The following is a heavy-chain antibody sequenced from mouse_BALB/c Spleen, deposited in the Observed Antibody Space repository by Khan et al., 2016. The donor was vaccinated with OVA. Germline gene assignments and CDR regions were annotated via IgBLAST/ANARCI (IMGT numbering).Heavy chain of an antibody. J-gene: IGHJ4*01. CDR3: ARQPYYHYNVMDY. CDR1: GSSLTNYG. CDR2: MWSDGST. Sequence: QVQLKQSGPGLVAPSQSLSITCTISGSSLTNYGVHWVRQPPGKGLEWLVLMWSDGSTTYNSALKSRLTISKDNSKSQVFLKMNSLQTDDTAMYFCARQPYYHYNVMDYWGQGTSVTVSS. D-gene: IGHD2-10*01. V-gene: IGHV2-6-1*01.